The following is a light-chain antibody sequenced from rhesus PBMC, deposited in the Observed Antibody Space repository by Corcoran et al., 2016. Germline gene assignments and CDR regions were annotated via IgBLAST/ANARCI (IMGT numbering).Light chain of an antibody. J-gene: IGKJ2*01. CDR1: QSVGSN. Sequence: ETVVTQSPATLSLSPGERATLSCRASQSVGSNLAWYQQKPGQAPKLLIYEASSRATGIPDRFRGRGSGTEVSLTISSLEPEDFGVYYCPQYNSWNSFGQGTKVEIK. CDR2: EAS. V-gene: IGKV3-42*02. CDR3: PQYNSWNS.